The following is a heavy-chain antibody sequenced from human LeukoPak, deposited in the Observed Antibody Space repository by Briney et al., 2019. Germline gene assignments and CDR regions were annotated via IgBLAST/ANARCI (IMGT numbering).Heavy chain of an antibody. CDR3: ARVVLSSSGWYTPQSPFDY. CDR2: INPNSGGT. J-gene: IGHJ4*02. D-gene: IGHD6-19*01. CDR1: GYTFTGYY. V-gene: IGHV1-2*02. Sequence: GASVKVSCKASGYTFTGYYMHWVRQAPGQGLEWMGWINPNSGGTNYAQKFQGRVTMTRDTSISTAYMELSRLRSDDTAVYYCARVVLSSSGWYTPQSPFDYWGQGTLVTVSS.